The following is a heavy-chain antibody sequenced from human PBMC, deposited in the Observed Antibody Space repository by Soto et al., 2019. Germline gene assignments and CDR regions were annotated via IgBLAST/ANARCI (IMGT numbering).Heavy chain of an antibody. D-gene: IGHD3-10*01. Sequence: QVQLEESGPGLVKPSETLSLTCTVSGGSISSYYWSWIRQPPGKGLEWIGYIYYSGSTNYNPSLKSRVTISVDTSKNQFSLKLSSVTAADTAVYYCARGSRDLTGGFYMDVWGKGTTVTVSS. V-gene: IGHV4-59*01. J-gene: IGHJ6*03. CDR2: IYYSGST. CDR1: GGSISSYY. CDR3: ARGSRDLTGGFYMDV.